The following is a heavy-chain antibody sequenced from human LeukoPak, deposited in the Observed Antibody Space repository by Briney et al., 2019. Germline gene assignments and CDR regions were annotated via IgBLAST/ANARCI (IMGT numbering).Heavy chain of an antibody. D-gene: IGHD4/OR15-4a*01. V-gene: IGHV3-7*01. J-gene: IGHJ4*02. CDR1: GFTFSNYG. CDR3: VRDTLGEGEDANYAVYYFDY. CDR2: IKQDGNEK. Sequence: PGGSLRLSCAASGFTFSNYGMNWVRQAPGKGLEWVANIKQDGNEKYYVDSVKGRFTISRDNSKNSLDLQMNSLRAEDTAVYYCVRDTLGEGEDANYAVYYFDYWGQGTPVTVSS.